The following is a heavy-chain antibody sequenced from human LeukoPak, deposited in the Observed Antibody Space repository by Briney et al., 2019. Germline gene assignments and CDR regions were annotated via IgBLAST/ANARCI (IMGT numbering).Heavy chain of an antibody. CDR1: GGSFSGYY. J-gene: IGHJ3*02. CDR2: INHSGST. Sequence: SETLSLTCAVYGGSFSGYYWSWIRQPPGKGLEWIGEINHSGSTNYNPSLKSRVTISVDTSKNQFSLRLSSVTAADTAVYYCARDGIVVAGVRSHAFDIWGQGTMVTVSS. V-gene: IGHV4-34*01. D-gene: IGHD2-15*01. CDR3: ARDGIVVAGVRSHAFDI.